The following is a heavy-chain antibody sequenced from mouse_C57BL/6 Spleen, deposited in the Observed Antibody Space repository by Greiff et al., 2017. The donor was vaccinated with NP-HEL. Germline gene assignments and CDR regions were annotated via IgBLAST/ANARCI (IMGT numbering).Heavy chain of an antibody. J-gene: IGHJ3*01. CDR2: ISSGSSTI. CDR1: GFTFSDYG. CDR3: AKGGYGSGQFAY. V-gene: IGHV5-17*01. Sequence: EVKVVESGGGLVKPGGSLKLSCAASGFTFSDYGMHWVRQAPGQGLEWVAYISSGSSTIYYADPVKGRFTISRDNAKNTLFLQMTSLRSEDTAMYYSAKGGYGSGQFAYWGQGTLVTVSA. D-gene: IGHD1-1*01.